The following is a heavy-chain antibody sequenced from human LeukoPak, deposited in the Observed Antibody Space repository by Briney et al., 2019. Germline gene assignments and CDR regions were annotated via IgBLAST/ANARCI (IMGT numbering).Heavy chain of an antibody. CDR2: IYYSGST. CDR1: GGSITSYH. V-gene: IGHV4-59*01. J-gene: IGHJ4*02. D-gene: IGHD5-24*01. Sequence: PSETLSLTCTISGGSITSYHWSWIRQPPGKGLEWIGYIYYSGSTNYNPSPKSRVTISVDTSKNQFSLNLRSVTAADTAVYYCARGSRDGYNHFDYWGQGTLVTVSS. CDR3: ARGSRDGYNHFDY.